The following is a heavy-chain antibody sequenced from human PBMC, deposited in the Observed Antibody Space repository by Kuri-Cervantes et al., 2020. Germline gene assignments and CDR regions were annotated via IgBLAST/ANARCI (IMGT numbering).Heavy chain of an antibody. Sequence: SETLSLTCTVSGYSVNSAYYWGWIRQPPGKGLEWIASISHSGNTYYIPSLKSRLTISLDMSNNQFSLGLRSVTAADTAVYYCARDSRVGWFDPWGQGTLVTVSS. CDR2: ISHSGNT. V-gene: IGHV4-38-2*02. D-gene: IGHD2-15*01. CDR3: ARDSRVGWFDP. CDR1: GYSVNSAYY. J-gene: IGHJ5*02.